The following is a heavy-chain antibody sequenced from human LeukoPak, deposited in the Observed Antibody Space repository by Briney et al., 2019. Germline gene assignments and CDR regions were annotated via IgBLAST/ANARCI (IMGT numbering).Heavy chain of an antibody. V-gene: IGHV3-23*01. D-gene: IGHD2-15*01. CDR2: ISGSGGST. J-gene: IGHJ6*02. CDR3: AKDGPVVAATWAGPYYYYGMDV. CDR1: GFTFSSSW. Sequence: PGGSLRLSCAASGFTFSSSWMSWVRQAPGKGLEWVSAISGSGGSTYYADSVKGRFTISRDNSKNTLYLQMNSLRAEDTAVYYCAKDGPVVAATWAGPYYYYGMDVWGQGTTVTVSS.